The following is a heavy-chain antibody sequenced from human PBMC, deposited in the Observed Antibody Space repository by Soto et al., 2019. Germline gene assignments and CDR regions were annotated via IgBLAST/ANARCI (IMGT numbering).Heavy chain of an antibody. CDR3: VRGGGGGLFDP. V-gene: IGHV3-21*01. CDR1: GFTFSSYS. D-gene: IGHD2-15*01. CDR2: ISSSSSYI. Sequence: GGSLRLSCAASGFTFSSYSMNWVRQAPGKGLEWVSSISSSSSYIYYADSVKGRFTISRDNAKNSLYLQMMSLTAEDTAIYYCVRGGGGGLFDPWGQGTMVTVSS. J-gene: IGHJ5*02.